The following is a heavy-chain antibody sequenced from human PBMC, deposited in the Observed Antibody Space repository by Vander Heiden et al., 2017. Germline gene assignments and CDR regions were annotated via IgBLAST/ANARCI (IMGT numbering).Heavy chain of an antibody. J-gene: IGHJ6*02. V-gene: IGHV3-33*01. CDR2: IWYDGNKI. Sequence: QVQLVESGGGVVQPGRSLRLSCVASGFTFSSFGMFWVRQAPGKGLEWVADIWYDGNKIYYGDSVKGRFTISRDNSKNTLYLQMNSLRAEDTAVYYCARDYYRLMDVWGQGTTVTVSS. CDR1: GFTFSSFG. D-gene: IGHD3-10*01. CDR3: ARDYYRLMDV.